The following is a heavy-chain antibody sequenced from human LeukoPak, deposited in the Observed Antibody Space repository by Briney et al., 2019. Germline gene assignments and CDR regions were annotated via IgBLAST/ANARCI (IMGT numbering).Heavy chain of an antibody. CDR3: AREDYDSSGYYYVEGSWFDP. Sequence: GGSLRLSCAASGFTFSSYYMDWVRQAPGKGLEWVAVISSDGSNKYFADSVKGRFTISRDNSKNTLYLQMNSLRAEDTAVYYCAREDYDSSGYYYVEGSWFDPWGQGTLVTVSS. CDR1: GFTFSSYY. J-gene: IGHJ5*02. CDR2: ISSDGSNK. V-gene: IGHV3-30*04. D-gene: IGHD3-22*01.